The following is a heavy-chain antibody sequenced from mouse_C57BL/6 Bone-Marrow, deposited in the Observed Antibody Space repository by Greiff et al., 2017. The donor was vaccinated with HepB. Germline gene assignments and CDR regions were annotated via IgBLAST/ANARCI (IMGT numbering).Heavy chain of an antibody. CDR1: GFNIKDYY. J-gene: IGHJ3*01. CDR3: TNLLLRAWFAY. Sequence: VQLQQSGPELVKPGASVKLSCTASGFNIKDYYMHWVKQRPEQGLEWIGRIDPEDGDTEYAPKFQGKATMTADTSSNTAYLQLSSLTSEDTAVYYCTNLLLRAWFAYWGQGTLVTVSA. D-gene: IGHD1-1*01. CDR2: IDPEDGDT. V-gene: IGHV14-1*01.